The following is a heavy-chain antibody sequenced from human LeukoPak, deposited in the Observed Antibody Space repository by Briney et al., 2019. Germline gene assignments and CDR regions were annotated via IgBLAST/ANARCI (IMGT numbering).Heavy chain of an antibody. J-gene: IGHJ5*02. CDR2: IIPILGVA. CDR3: ARDLRPYYDILTGYPRSTNWFAP. CDR1: GCTFSSYA. D-gene: IGHD3-9*01. V-gene: IGHV1-69*10. Sequence: SVKVSCKASGCTFSSYAIRWVRQAPGQGLEWMGWIIPILGVANYAQKLQGRVTITADKSTSTAYMELSSLRSDDTAVYYCARDLRPYYDILTGYPRSTNWFAPWGQGTPVTVSS.